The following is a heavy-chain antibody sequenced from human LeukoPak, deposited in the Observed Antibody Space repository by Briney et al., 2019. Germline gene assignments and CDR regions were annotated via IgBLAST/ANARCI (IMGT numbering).Heavy chain of an antibody. J-gene: IGHJ6*02. CDR2: IGPSGSYR. Sequence: GGSLRLSCAASGFTFSDYYMTWIRQTPGKGLEWVSYIGPSGSYRNYADSVKGRFTISRDNAKNTLFLQMNSLRAEDTAVYYCGREDHYAMDVWGQGTAVTVSS. CDR3: GREDHYAMDV. V-gene: IGHV3-11*06. CDR1: GFTFSDYY.